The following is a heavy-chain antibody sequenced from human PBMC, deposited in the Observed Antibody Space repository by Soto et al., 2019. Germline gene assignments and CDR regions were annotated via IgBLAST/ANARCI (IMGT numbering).Heavy chain of an antibody. CDR1: GFSLSSIGVA. Sequence: SGPTLVHPTQTLTLTCTFSGFSLSSIGVAVCWSRHPPGKALEWLALLYWNDDRRYSTSLKRRITITKDTSKKQVVLTMTKMDPAETATYYCAQSASVTCCYYFHXWGQGTLVTVSX. D-gene: IGHD1-26*01. J-gene: IGHJ4*02. CDR3: AQSASVTCCYYFHX. V-gene: IGHV2-5*01. CDR2: LYWNDDR.